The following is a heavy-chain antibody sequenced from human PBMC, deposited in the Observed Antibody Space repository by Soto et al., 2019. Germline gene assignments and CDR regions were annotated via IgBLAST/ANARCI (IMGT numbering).Heavy chain of an antibody. D-gene: IGHD3-3*01. J-gene: IGHJ4*02. V-gene: IGHV2-5*02. CDR3: AHSLLCTVFGLVTATAIYFHY. Sequence: QITLKESGPSVAQPTEPLTLTCTFFGFSLTTSGVGVGWVRQSPGKDPERLALIYWDYDKRYSTALKSRLTITKNTTKSLVDLTIARRDPADAATYSCAHSLLCTVFGLVTATAIYFHYRRQGTTVAVSS. CDR2: IYWDYDK. CDR1: GFSLTTSGVG.